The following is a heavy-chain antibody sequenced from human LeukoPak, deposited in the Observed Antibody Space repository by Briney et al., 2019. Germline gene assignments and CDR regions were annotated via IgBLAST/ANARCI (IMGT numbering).Heavy chain of an antibody. V-gene: IGHV3-21*04. D-gene: IGHD3-10*01. Sequence: GGSLRLSCAASRFSVSGYGMIWVRQAPGKGLEWVSSITNSLNYIYYADSVNGRFTISRDNAKNSLYLQMNSLRAEDTALYYCAKDYGSGSGFDYWGQGTLVTVSS. J-gene: IGHJ4*01. CDR2: ITNSLNYI. CDR3: AKDYGSGSGFDY. CDR1: RFSVSGYG.